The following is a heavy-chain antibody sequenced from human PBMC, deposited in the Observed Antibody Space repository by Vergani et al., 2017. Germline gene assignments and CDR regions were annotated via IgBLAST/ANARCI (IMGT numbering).Heavy chain of an antibody. V-gene: IGHV3-43*01. D-gene: IGHD3-22*01. CDR2: ISWDGGST. CDR1: GFTFDDYT. J-gene: IGHJ5*02. CDR3: ARINYYGSSGYSLTRWHNWFDP. Sequence: EVQLVESGGVVVQPGGSLRLSCAASGFTFDDYTMHWVRQAPGKGLEWVSLISWDGGSTYYADSVKGRFTISRDNAKNSLYLQMNSLRAEDTALYYCARINYYGSSGYSLTRWHNWFDPWGQGTLITFSS.